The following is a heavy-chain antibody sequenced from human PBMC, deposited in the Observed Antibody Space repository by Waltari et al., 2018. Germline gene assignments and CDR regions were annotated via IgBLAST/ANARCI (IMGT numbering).Heavy chain of an antibody. D-gene: IGHD3-10*01. CDR3: APLPGGSGQTFDY. CDR1: GYTFIDYF. CDR2: IEPEDGET. V-gene: IGHV1-69-2*01. J-gene: IGHJ4*02. Sequence: EVQLVQSGAEVKKPGATVKISCKASGYTFIDYFMHWVQQAPGNGLEWVGRIEPEDGETGYAEKFQGRVTITADTSTDTSYLELSSLRSDDTAVYYCAPLPGGSGQTFDYWGQGTLLTVSS.